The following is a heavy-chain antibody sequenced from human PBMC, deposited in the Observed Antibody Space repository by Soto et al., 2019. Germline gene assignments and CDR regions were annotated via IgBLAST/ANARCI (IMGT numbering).Heavy chain of an antibody. CDR1: GGSISSYY. Sequence: SETLSLTCTVSGGSISSYYWSWIRQPPGKGLEWIGYIYYSGSTNYNPSLKSRVTISVDTSKNQFSLKLSSVIAADTAVYYCARFLRFLEWRTGAFDIWGQGTMVTVSS. CDR2: IYYSGST. V-gene: IGHV4-59*01. CDR3: ARFLRFLEWRTGAFDI. J-gene: IGHJ3*02. D-gene: IGHD3-3*01.